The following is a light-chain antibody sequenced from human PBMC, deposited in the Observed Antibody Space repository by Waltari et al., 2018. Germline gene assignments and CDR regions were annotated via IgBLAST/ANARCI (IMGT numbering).Light chain of an antibody. CDR2: DVT. Sequence: QSALTQPASVSGSPGQSITISCTGTSSDVGNYDYVSWYQQHPGKAPKLMIYDVTNRPSGVSNRFSGSKSGNTASLTISGLQAQDEADYYCSSYTTSATLVFGTG. J-gene: IGLJ1*01. CDR3: SSYTTSATLV. CDR1: SSDVGNYDY. V-gene: IGLV2-14*03.